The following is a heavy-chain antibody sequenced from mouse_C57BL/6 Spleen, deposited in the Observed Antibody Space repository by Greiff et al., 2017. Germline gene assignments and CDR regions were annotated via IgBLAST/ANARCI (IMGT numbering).Heavy chain of an antibody. Sequence: VQVVESGPGLVQPSQSLSITCTVSGFSLTSYGVHWVRQSPGKGLEWLGVIWRGGSTDYNAAFMSRLSITKDNSKSQVFFKMNSLQADDTAIYYCAKNEGYPYWYFDVWGTGTTVTVSS. CDR2: IWRGGST. J-gene: IGHJ1*03. CDR3: AKNEGYPYWYFDV. D-gene: IGHD2-3*01. V-gene: IGHV2-5*01. CDR1: GFSLTSYG.